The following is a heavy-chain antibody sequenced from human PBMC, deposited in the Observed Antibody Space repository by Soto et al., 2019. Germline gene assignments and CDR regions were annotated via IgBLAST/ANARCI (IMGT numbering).Heavy chain of an antibody. D-gene: IGHD1-26*01. CDR3: TTGPFGWELQKLQGADY. CDR2: IKSKTDGGTT. CDR1: GFTFSNAW. J-gene: IGHJ4*02. Sequence: EVQLVESGGGLVKPGGSLRLSCAASGFTFSNAWMSWVRQAPGKGLEWVGRIKSKTDGGTTDYAAPVKGRFTISRDDSKNTLYLQMNSLKTEDTAVYYCTTGPFGWELQKLQGADYWGQGTLVTVSS. V-gene: IGHV3-15*01.